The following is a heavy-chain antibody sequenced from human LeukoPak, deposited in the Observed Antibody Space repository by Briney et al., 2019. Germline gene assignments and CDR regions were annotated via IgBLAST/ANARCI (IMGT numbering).Heavy chain of an antibody. Sequence: GGSLRLSCAASGFTLNNYWMSWVRQAPGKGLQWMANMNRDGSERYYLDSVEGRFTISRDNPKNSLYLEMNSLRAEDTAVSYCARYTDLGSGRPYYFDYWGQGTLVTVSS. V-gene: IGHV3-7*01. CDR1: GFTLNNYW. CDR2: MNRDGSER. CDR3: ARYTDLGSGRPYYFDY. D-gene: IGHD3-10*01. J-gene: IGHJ4*02.